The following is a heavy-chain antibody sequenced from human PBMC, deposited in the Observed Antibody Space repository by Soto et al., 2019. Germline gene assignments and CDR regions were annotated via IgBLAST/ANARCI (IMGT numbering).Heavy chain of an antibody. CDR2: ISYDGSNK. Sequence: QVQLVESGGGVVQPGRSLRLSCAASGFTYSSYGMHWVRQAPGKGLEWVAVISYDGSNKYYADSVKGRFTISRDNSKNTLYLQMNSLRAEDTAVYYYAKDPSRGLAAAAFDYWGQGTLVTVSS. CDR1: GFTYSSYG. CDR3: AKDPSRGLAAAAFDY. V-gene: IGHV3-30*18. J-gene: IGHJ4*02. D-gene: IGHD6-13*01.